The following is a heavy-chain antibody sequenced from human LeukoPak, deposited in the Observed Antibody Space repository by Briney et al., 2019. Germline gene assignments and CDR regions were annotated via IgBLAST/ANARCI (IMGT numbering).Heavy chain of an antibody. CDR1: GGSISSSSYY. J-gene: IGHJ4*02. V-gene: IGHV4-39*01. CDR2: IYYSGST. CDR3: ARLQILLWFGEGSVDY. Sequence: SETLSLTCTVSGGSISSSSYYWGWIRQPPGKGLEWIGSIYYSGSTYYNPSLKSRVTISVDTSKNQCSLKLSSVTAADTAVYYCARLQILLWFGEGSVDYWGQGTLVTVSS. D-gene: IGHD3-10*01.